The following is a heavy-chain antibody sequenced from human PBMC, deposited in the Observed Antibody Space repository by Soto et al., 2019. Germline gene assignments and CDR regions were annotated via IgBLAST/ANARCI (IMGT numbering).Heavy chain of an antibody. V-gene: IGHV1-2*04. CDR3: ARGLEAAAGYFDY. CDR2: INPSSGGT. Sequence: ASVKVSCKASGGTFSSYAISWVRQAPGQGLEWMGWINPSSGGTNYAQKFQGWVTMTRDTSISTAYMELSRLRSDDTAVYYCARGLEAAAGYFDYWGQGTLVTVSS. CDR1: GGTFSSYA. J-gene: IGHJ4*02. D-gene: IGHD6-13*01.